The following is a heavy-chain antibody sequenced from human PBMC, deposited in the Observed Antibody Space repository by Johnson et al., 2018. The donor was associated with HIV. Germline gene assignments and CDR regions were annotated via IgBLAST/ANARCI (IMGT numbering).Heavy chain of an antibody. CDR1: GFTFSGSA. V-gene: IGHV3-30*02. CDR3: AKGQSSGYPKDAFDI. J-gene: IGHJ3*02. D-gene: IGHD3-22*01. Sequence: QVQLVESGGGLVQPGGSLKLSCAASGFTFSGSAMHCVRQASGKGLEWVAFIRYDGDITYYVDSVKGRFTSSRDNSKNTLYLQMNSLRTEDTAMYYCAKGQSSGYPKDAFDIWGQGTMVTVSS. CDR2: IRYDGDIT.